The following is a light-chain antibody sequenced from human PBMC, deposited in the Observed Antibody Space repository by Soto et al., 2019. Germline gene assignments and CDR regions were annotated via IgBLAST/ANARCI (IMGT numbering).Light chain of an antibody. J-gene: IGKJ1*01. CDR2: GVS. Sequence: AIQMTQSPSSLSASVGDRVTMTSRARQDIRNELGWYQQKPGKAPKALIYGVSSLQSGVPSRFSGSGYGTVFTLTISGLQPEDFATYYCLQDHNYPRTFGQGTKVEIK. CDR1: QDIRNE. V-gene: IGKV1-6*01. CDR3: LQDHNYPRT.